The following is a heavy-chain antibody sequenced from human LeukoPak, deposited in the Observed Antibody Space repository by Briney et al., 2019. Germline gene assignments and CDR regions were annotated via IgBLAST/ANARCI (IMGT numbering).Heavy chain of an antibody. CDR3: ARDQDSGWYGY. J-gene: IGHJ4*02. D-gene: IGHD6-19*01. Sequence: GRSLRLSCATSGFTFSRDGMHWVRQAPGKGLEWVAVIWYDGSKKYYADSVKGRFTISRDNAKNSLYLQMNSLRAEDTAVYYCARDQDSGWYGYWGQGTLVTVSS. V-gene: IGHV3-33*01. CDR1: GFTFSRDG. CDR2: IWYDGSKK.